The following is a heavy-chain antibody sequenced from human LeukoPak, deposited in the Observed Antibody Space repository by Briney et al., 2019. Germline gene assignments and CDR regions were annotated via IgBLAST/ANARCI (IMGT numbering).Heavy chain of an antibody. D-gene: IGHD3-22*01. CDR1: GLTLRNYG. CDR3: AKRGVVIRVILVGFHKEAYYFDS. V-gene: IGHV3-23*01. CDR2: ISGSGGRT. J-gene: IGHJ4*02. Sequence: GGALRLSCAVSGLTLRNYGMSWVGQAPGKGVEWVAGISGSGGRTNSAASLQGRFTISRVNPKNTLYLQMNRLRAEDTAVYFCAKRGVVIRVILVGFHKEAYYFDSSGQGALVSVSS.